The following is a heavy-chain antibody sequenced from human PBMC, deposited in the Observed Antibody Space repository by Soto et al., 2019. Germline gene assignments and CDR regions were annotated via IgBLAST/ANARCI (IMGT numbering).Heavy chain of an antibody. CDR3: ARPLEQWQLGFGMDV. Sequence: GGSLRLSCAASGFTLRTYGMHWVRQAPGKGLEWVAVVWYDGSKKYYADSVKGRFTVSRDNSKNTLYLQMNSLRAEDTAVYYCARPLEQWQLGFGMDVWGQGSPVTVSS. CDR2: VWYDGSKK. D-gene: IGHD6-19*01. CDR1: GFTLRTYG. J-gene: IGHJ6*01. V-gene: IGHV3-33*01.